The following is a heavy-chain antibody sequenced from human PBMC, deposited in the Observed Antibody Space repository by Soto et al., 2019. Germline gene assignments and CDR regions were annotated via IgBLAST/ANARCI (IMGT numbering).Heavy chain of an antibody. CDR2: IYSGGNT. V-gene: IGHV3-53*02. CDR1: GFTVSSSY. D-gene: IGHD2-8*01. Sequence: EVQLVETGGDLIQPGGSLRLSCAASGFTVSSSYMSWVRQAPGKGLEWVSVIYSGGNTYYADSVQGRFTISRDNSKNTLNLQMNSLRAEDTAVYYCAREFSMAYCAFDIWGQGTMVTVSS. J-gene: IGHJ3*02. CDR3: AREFSMAYCAFDI.